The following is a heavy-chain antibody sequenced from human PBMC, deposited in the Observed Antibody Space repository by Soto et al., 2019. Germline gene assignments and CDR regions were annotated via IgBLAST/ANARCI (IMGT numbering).Heavy chain of an antibody. CDR2: ISNDGTTTT. V-gene: IGHV3-74*01. Sequence: PGGSLRLSCAASGFTFSSYWMHWVRQAPGKGLVWVSHISNDGTTTTNYADSVKGRFTISRDNAKSTLYLQMNSLRAEDTAVYYCARRGAYYYYGMDVWGQGTTVTVSS. CDR3: ARRGAYYYYGMDV. CDR1: GFTFSSYW. J-gene: IGHJ6*02.